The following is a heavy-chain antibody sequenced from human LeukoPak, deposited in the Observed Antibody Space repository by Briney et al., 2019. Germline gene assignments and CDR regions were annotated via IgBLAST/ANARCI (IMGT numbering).Heavy chain of an antibody. V-gene: IGHV4-4*02. J-gene: IGHJ4*02. Sequence: SETLSLTCGVSGGSISGTNWWSWVRQPPGQGLEWIGEISLRGLTNYNPSLRSRLTMSLDESKNQVSLNLNSVTAADTAVYYCSRESGPFSPFGYWGQGTLVTVSS. CDR2: ISLRGLT. CDR1: GGSISGTNW. CDR3: SRESGPFSPFGY. D-gene: IGHD1-26*01.